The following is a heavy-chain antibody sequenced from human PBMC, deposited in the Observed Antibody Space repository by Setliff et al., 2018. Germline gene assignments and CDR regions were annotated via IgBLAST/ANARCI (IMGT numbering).Heavy chain of an antibody. V-gene: IGHV1-2*02. J-gene: IGHJ5*01. CDR3: AREVPGYSGALDF. CDR1: GYTFTSFF. CDR2: INSNSGST. Sequence: ASVKVSCKASGYTFTSFFHQWVRQAPGQGLEWLGWINSNSGSTTYAQKFQGRVTMTRDTSINTVYMELKSLTSDDLAVYYCAREVPGYSGALDFWGRGTLVTVSS. D-gene: IGHD5-12*01.